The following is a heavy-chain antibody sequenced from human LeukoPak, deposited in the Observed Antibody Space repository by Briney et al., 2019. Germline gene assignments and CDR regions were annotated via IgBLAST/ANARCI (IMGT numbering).Heavy chain of an antibody. CDR1: GGSISSSSYY. CDR2: IYYSGST. D-gene: IGHD3-10*01. CDR3: ARGSRLTMVRGFTFDY. Sequence: SETLSLTCTVSGGSISSSSYYWGWIRQPPEKGLEWIGSIYYSGSTYYNPSLKSRVTISVDTSKNQFSLKLSSVTAADTAVYYCARGSRLTMVRGFTFDYWGQGTLVTVSS. J-gene: IGHJ4*02. V-gene: IGHV4-39*01.